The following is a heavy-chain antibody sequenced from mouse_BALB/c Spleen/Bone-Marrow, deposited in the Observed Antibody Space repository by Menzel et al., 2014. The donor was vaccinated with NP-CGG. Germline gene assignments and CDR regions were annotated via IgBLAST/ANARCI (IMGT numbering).Heavy chain of an antibody. V-gene: IGHV1-54*01. CDR2: INPGSGST. CDR3: ARYEGFFDY. D-gene: IGHD2-3*01. Sequence: VHLVESGTELVRPGTSVKVSCKTSGYAFTDYLMEWLKQRPGQGLEWIGVINPGSGSTNYNEKFKDKETLTADKSSSTAYIQLSSLTSDDSAVYFCARYEGFFDYWGQGTTLTVSS. CDR1: GYAFTDYL. J-gene: IGHJ2*01.